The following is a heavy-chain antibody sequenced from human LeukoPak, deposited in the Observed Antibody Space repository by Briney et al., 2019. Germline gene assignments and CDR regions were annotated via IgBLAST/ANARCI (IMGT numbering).Heavy chain of an antibody. CDR2: IRYDGSNK. D-gene: IGHD2-15*01. V-gene: IGHV3-30*02. CDR1: GFTFRTSG. J-gene: IGHJ6*03. Sequence: GGSLRLSCAASGFTFRTSGMHWVRQAPGKGLEWVAFIRYDGSNKYYADSVKGRFTISRDNSKNTLYLQMNSLRAEDTAVYYCAKDLDCSGGSCCGNYYYYMDVWGKGTTVTISS. CDR3: AKDLDCSGGSCCGNYYYYMDV.